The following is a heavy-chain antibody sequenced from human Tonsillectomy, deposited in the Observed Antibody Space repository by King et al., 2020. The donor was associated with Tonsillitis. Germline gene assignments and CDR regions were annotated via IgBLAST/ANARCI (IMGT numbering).Heavy chain of an antibody. CDR3: ARRGGDSYYYYGMDV. V-gene: IGHV4-28*01. CDR2: IYYSGST. D-gene: IGHD2-21*02. J-gene: IGHJ6*04. CDR1: GYSISSRNW. Sequence: VQLQESGPGLVKPSDTLSLTCAVSGYSISSRNWWGWIRQSPGKGLEWIGYIYYSGSTYYNPSLKSRVTMSVDTSKNQFSLKLRSVTAVDTAVYYCARRGGDSYYYYGMDVWGKGTTVTVSS.